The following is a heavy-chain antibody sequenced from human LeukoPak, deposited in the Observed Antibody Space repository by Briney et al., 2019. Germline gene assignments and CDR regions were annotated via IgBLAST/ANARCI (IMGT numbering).Heavy chain of an antibody. Sequence: SETLSLTCTVSGGSIGSGSYYWSWIRQPAGKGLEWIGRIYTSGSTNYNPSLKSRVTISVDTSKNQFSLKLSSVTAADTAVYYCAREEYSGYDYGGDFDYWGQGTLVTVSS. J-gene: IGHJ4*02. D-gene: IGHD5-12*01. V-gene: IGHV4-61*02. CDR1: GGSIGSGSYY. CDR3: AREEYSGYDYGGDFDY. CDR2: IYTSGST.